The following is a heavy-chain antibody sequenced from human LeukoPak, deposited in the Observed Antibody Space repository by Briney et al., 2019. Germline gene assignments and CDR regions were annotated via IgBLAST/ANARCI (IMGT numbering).Heavy chain of an antibody. D-gene: IGHD6-19*01. J-gene: IGHJ2*01. Sequence: PSETLSLTCTVSGDSISGYFWSWIRQPPGKGLEWIGYIYYSGSTNYNPSLRSRVTISVDTSKNQFSLKLSSVTAADTAVYYCARDVRSSGWYSSWYFDPWGRGTLVTVSS. CDR2: IYYSGST. V-gene: IGHV4-59*01. CDR3: ARDVRSSGWYSSWYFDP. CDR1: GDSISGYF.